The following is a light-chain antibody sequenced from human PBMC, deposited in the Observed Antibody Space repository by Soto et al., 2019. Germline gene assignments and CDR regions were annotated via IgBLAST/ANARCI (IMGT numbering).Light chain of an antibody. J-gene: IGKJ2*02. CDR3: QQYDTSPCT. CDR1: QSVSSSY. V-gene: IGKV3-20*01. Sequence: EIVLTQSPGTLSLSAGERATLSCRASQSVSSSYLAWHQQKPGQPPRLIIYSASSRATGIPDRFSGSGSGSDFTLTISRLAPEDFAVYYCQQYDTSPCTFGQGTKLEIK. CDR2: SAS.